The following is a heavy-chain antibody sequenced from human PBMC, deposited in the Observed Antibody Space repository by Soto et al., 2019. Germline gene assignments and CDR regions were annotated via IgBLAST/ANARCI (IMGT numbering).Heavy chain of an antibody. CDR1: GFTFSSYA. CDR3: AKDLGMTAAGAIAFDY. Sequence: EVQLLESGGGLVQPGGSLRLSCVASGFTFSSYAMSWVRQAPGKGLEWVSVISGSADITYYAASVKGRFTISRDNSKNTLYFQMNSLRAEDTAVYYCAKDLGMTAAGAIAFDYWGQGTLVTVSS. CDR2: ISGSADIT. V-gene: IGHV3-23*01. J-gene: IGHJ4*02. D-gene: IGHD6-13*01.